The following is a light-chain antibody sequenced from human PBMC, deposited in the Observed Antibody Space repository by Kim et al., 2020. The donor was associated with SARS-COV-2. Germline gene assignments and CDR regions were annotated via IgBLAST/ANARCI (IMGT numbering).Light chain of an antibody. CDR3: QAWDSSTANYV. Sequence: SYELTQPPSVSVSPGQTVSITCSGDKLGDKYACWYQQKPGQSPVLVIYQDSKRPSGIPERFSGSNSGNTATLTISGTQAMDEADYYCQAWDSSTANYVFG. CDR1: KLGDKY. J-gene: IGLJ1*01. CDR2: QDS. V-gene: IGLV3-1*01.